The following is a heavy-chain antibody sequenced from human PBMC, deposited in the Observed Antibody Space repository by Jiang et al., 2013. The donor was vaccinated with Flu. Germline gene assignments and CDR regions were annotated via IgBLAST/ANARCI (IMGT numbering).Heavy chain of an antibody. D-gene: IGHD3-22*01. V-gene: IGHV3-23*01. Sequence: LVKPGGSLRLSCAASGFTFSTYAMTWIRQAPGKGLEWVSGMSGSGSNTYYADSVKGRFTISRDNAKNTLYLQMNSLRAEDTAMYYCAKRDVSDSSGYFPLFAHWGQGTLVTVSS. CDR2: MSGSGSNT. CDR1: GFTFSTYA. CDR3: AKRDVSDSSGYFPLFAH. J-gene: IGHJ4*02.